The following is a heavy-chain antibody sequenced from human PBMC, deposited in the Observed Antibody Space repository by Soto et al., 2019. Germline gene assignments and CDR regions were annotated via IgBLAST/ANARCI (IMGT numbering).Heavy chain of an antibody. V-gene: IGHV1-69*13. J-gene: IGHJ6*02. Sequence: SVKVSCKASGGTFSSYAISWVRQAPGQGLEWMGGIIPIFGTANYAQKFQGRVTITADESTSTAYMELSSLRSEDTAVYYCARRASGGNPTYYYGMDVWGQGTTVTVSS. CDR3: ARRASGGNPTYYYGMDV. CDR1: GGTFSSYA. CDR2: IIPIFGTA. D-gene: IGHD2-15*01.